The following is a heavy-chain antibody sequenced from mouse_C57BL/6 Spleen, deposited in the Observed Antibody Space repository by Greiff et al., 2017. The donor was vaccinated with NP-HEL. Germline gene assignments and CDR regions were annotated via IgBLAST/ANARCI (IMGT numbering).Heavy chain of an antibody. CDR3: AREENGSSLDY. V-gene: IGHV3-6*01. D-gene: IGHD1-1*01. CDR1: GYSITSGYY. CDR2: ISYDGSN. J-gene: IGHJ2*01. Sequence: EVKLQESGPGLVKPSQSLSLTCSVTGYSITSGYYWNWIRQFPGNKLEWMGYISYDGSNNYNPSLKNRISITRDTSKNQFFLKLNSVTTEDTATYYCAREENGSSLDYWGQGTTLTVSS.